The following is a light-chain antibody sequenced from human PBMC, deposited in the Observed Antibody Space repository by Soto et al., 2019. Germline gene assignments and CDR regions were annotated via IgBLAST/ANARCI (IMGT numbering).Light chain of an antibody. CDR2: DVS. J-gene: IGLJ2*01. CDR1: SSHVGGYNS. V-gene: IGLV2-14*03. CDR3: SSYTSRSTLV. Sequence: QSALTQPASVSGSPGQSITISCTGTSSHVGGYNSVSWYQQHPGKAPKLMIYDVSNRPSGVSNRFSGSKSGNTASLTISGLQAEDEADYYCSSYTSRSTLVFGGGTKLTVL.